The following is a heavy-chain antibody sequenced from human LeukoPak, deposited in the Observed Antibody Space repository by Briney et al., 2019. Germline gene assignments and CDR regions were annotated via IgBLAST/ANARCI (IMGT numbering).Heavy chain of an antibody. J-gene: IGHJ4*02. V-gene: IGHV3-23*01. Sequence: GGSLRLSCAASGFTFSSYAMSWVRQAPGKGLEWVSAISGSGGSTYYADSVKGRFTISRDNSKNTLYLQMNSLRAEDTAVYYCAKGRRWLQSGNYYFDYWGQGTLVTVSS. D-gene: IGHD5-24*01. CDR2: ISGSGGST. CDR3: AKGRRWLQSGNYYFDY. CDR1: GFTFSSYA.